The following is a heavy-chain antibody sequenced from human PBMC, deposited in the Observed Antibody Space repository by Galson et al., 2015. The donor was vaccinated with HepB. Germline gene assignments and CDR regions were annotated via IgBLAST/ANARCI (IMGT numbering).Heavy chain of an antibody. V-gene: IGHV4-59*08. J-gene: IGHJ4*02. CDR3: ARQGASSSDSFDY. CDR1: GGSISSYY. CDR2: IYYSGST. D-gene: IGHD6-6*01. Sequence: ETLSLTCTVSGGSISSYYWSWIRQPPGKGLEWIGYIYYSGSTNYNPSLKSRVTISVDTSKNQFSLKLSSVTAADTAVYYCARQGASSSDSFDYWGQGTLVTVSS.